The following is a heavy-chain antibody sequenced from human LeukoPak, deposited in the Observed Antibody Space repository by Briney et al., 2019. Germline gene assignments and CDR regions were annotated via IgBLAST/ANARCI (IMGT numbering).Heavy chain of an antibody. CDR1: GFTVSSNY. D-gene: IGHD3-22*01. Sequence: GGSLRLSCAASGFTVSSNYMSWVRQAPGKGLEWVSVIYSGGSTYYADSVKGRFTISRDNSKNTLYLQMNSLRAEDTAVYYCARGPSYYYDSSGYFIAEYFQHWGQGTLVTVSS. V-gene: IGHV3-66*01. CDR2: IYSGGST. J-gene: IGHJ1*01. CDR3: ARGPSYYYDSSGYFIAEYFQH.